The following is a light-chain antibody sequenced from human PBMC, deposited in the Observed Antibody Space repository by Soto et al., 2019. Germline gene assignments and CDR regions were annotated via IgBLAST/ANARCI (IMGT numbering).Light chain of an antibody. CDR3: QQRSNLLS. V-gene: IGKV3-11*01. CDR1: QSVTVF. J-gene: IGKJ4*01. CDR2: DAN. Sequence: EIVLTQSPGTLSLSPGEIATLSCRASQSVTVFLDWYQQKSGQAPRLLIYDANRRATGIPDRFSGSGSGTDFSLTISSLEPEDSAVYYCQQRSNLLSFGGGTKVEIK.